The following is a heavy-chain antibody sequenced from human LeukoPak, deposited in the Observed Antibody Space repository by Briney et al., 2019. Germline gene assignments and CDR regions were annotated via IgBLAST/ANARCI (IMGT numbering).Heavy chain of an antibody. CDR1: GGSISSYY. V-gene: IGHV4-34*01. Sequence: SETLSLTCTVSGGSISSYYWSWIRQPPGKGLEWIGEINHSGSTNYNPSLKSRVTISVDTSKNQFSLKLSSVTAADTAVYYCATRVVAATGGYNWFDPWGQGTLVTVSS. D-gene: IGHD2-15*01. J-gene: IGHJ5*02. CDR2: INHSGST. CDR3: ATRVVAATGGYNWFDP.